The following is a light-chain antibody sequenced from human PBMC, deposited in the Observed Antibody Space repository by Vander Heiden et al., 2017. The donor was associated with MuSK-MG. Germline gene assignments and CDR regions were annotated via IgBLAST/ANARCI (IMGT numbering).Light chain of an antibody. V-gene: IGKV1-39*01. CDR2: GAS. Sequence: DIQMTPSPSSLSASIGERVTITCRASQTITDYLNWFQQKPVKAPKLLIYGASSLQSGVPSRYSGSGSGTDFTLTIIMLQPEDPATDYGQQSYRMPLSFGGGTKVEIK. CDR3: QQSYRMPLS. J-gene: IGKJ4*01. CDR1: QTITDY.